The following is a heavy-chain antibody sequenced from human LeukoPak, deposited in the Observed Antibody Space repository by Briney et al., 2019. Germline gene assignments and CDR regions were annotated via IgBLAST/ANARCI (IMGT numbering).Heavy chain of an antibody. CDR3: AKDRPKSRFLGVYGMDV. J-gene: IGHJ6*02. CDR1: GFTFSSYA. D-gene: IGHD3-3*01. V-gene: IGHV3-23*01. Sequence: GSLRLSCAASGFTFSSYAMSWVRQAPGKGLEWVSAISGSGGSTYYADSVKGRFTISRDNSKNTLYLQMNSLRAEDTAVYYCAKDRPKSRFLGVYGMDVWGQGTTVTVSS. CDR2: ISGSGGST.